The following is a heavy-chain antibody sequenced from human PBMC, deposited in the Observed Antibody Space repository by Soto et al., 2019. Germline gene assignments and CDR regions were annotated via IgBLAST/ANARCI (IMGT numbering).Heavy chain of an antibody. CDR3: ATHPPYGPLDH. J-gene: IGHJ4*02. V-gene: IGHV4-39*01. D-gene: IGHD4-17*01. CDR1: SGSISSSSNH. CDR2: IYYSXNT. Sequence: XXTLSLTCTVSSGSISSSSNHWGWIRQPPGKGLEWIGXIYYSXNTYYNKSLKXXLTISVDXXKNQFSLRMTSVTAADTAVYYCATHPPYGPLDHCGQGTLVTVSS.